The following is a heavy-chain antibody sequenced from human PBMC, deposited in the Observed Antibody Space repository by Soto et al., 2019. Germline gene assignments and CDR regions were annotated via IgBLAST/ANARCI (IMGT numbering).Heavy chain of an antibody. D-gene: IGHD3-10*01. CDR2: INPNSGGT. J-gene: IGHJ4*02. CDR3: ARGPSEGDLDY. CDR1: GYTFTGYY. V-gene: IGHV1-2*04. Sequence: ASVKVSCKASGYTFTGYYMHWVRQAPGQGLEWMGWINPNSGGTNYAQKFQGWVNMTRDTYISTAYMELSRLRSDDTAVYYCARGPSEGDLDYWGQGTLVTVSS.